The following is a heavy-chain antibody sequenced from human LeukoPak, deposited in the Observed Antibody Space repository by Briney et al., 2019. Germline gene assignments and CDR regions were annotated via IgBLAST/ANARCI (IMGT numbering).Heavy chain of an antibody. V-gene: IGHV3-74*01. J-gene: IGHJ3*02. Sequence: GGSLRLSCAASEFTFSSYWMHWVRQAPGKGLEWVSSISGSGGSTYYADSVKGRFTISRDNSKNTLYLQMNSLRAEDTAVYYCARPSGIAVANDAFDIWGQGTMVTVSS. D-gene: IGHD6-19*01. CDR3: ARPSGIAVANDAFDI. CDR2: ISGSGGST. CDR1: EFTFSSYW.